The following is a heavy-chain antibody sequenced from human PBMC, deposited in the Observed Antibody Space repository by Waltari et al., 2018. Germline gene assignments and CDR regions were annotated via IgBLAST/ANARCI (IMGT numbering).Heavy chain of an antibody. CDR2: IYSGGCT. Sequence: EVQRVESGGGLIQPGGSLGASGAASGFSVSGNDRSWVRRAPGKGLEWVSVIYSGGCTYYADSGKCRFTISRANSKNTLYLQMNSLRAAAASVYSCARGAAAGIGPWFDPWGQGTLVTVSS. CDR3: ARGAAAGIGPWFDP. CDR1: GFSVSGND. D-gene: IGHD6-13*01. V-gene: IGHV3-53*01. J-gene: IGHJ5*02.